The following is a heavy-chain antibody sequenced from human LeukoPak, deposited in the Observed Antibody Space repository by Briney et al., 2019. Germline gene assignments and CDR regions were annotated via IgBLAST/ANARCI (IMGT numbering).Heavy chain of an antibody. Sequence: PGGSLRLSCSTSGFTFSHFGMHWVRQAPGKGLEWGAVIWSDGSNRYYGDSVKGRFTISRDNSENSVYLHMNNLRVEDTAVYYCAKDAQRGFDYSNSLESWGQGTLVIVSS. V-gene: IGHV3-33*06. CDR2: IWSDGSNR. CDR1: GFTFSHFG. J-gene: IGHJ5*01. CDR3: AKDAQRGFDYSNSLES. D-gene: IGHD4-11*01.